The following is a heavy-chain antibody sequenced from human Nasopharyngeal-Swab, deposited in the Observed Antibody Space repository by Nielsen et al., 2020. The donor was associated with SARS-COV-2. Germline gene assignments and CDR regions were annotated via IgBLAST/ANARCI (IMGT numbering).Heavy chain of an antibody. CDR1: GYTFTSYW. D-gene: IGHD2-2*01. V-gene: IGHV1-46*01. Sequence: ASVKVSCKASGYTFTSYWMHWVRQAPGQGLEWMGIINPSGGTTNYAQKFQGRVTLTRDTSTSTVYMELSSLRSEDTAVYYCATGPVVVPAAESGWFDPWGQGTLVTVSS. CDR3: ATGPVVVPAAESGWFDP. J-gene: IGHJ5*02. CDR2: INPSGGTT.